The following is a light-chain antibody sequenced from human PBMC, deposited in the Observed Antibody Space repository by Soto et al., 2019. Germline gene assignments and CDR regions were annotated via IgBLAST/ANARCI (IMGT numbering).Light chain of an antibody. CDR2: WAS. J-gene: IGKJ4*01. V-gene: IGKV4-1*01. CDR1: QSVLSSSNNKNY. CDR3: QQYYSTPL. Sequence: DIVMTQSPDSLAVSLGERATINCKSSQSVLSSSNNKNYLSWYQQKPGQPPKLLIFWASTRESGVPDRFSGSGSGTDFPLTISSLQSEDVAVYYCQQYYSTPLVGGGTKVEIK.